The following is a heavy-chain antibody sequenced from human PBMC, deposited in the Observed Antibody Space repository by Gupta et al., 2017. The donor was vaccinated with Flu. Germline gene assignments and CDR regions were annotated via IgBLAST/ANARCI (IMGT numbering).Heavy chain of an antibody. Sequence: TFSSYSMNWVRQAPGKGLEWVSSISSSSSYIYYADSVKGRFTISRDNAKNSLYLQMNSLRAEDTAVYYCAREGGDSSSWYGTDYWGQGTLVTVSS. CDR1: TFSSYS. CDR2: ISSSSSYI. J-gene: IGHJ4*02. V-gene: IGHV3-21*01. D-gene: IGHD6-13*01. CDR3: AREGGDSSSWYGTDY.